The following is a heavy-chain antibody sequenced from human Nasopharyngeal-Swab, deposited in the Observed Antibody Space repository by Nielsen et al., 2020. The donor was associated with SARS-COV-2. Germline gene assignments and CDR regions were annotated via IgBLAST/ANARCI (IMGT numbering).Heavy chain of an antibody. J-gene: IGHJ6*02. CDR2: INAGNGNT. CDR3: ARDHRYYYGMDV. CDR1: GYTFTSYG. Sequence: ASVKVSCKASGYTFTSYGISWVRQAPGQRLEWMGWINAGNGNTKYSQKFQGRVTITRDTSASTAYMELSSLRSEDTAAYYCARDHRYYYGMDVWGQGTTVTVSS. V-gene: IGHV1-3*01.